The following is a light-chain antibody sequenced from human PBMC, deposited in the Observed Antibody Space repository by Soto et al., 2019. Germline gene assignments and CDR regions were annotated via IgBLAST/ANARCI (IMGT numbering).Light chain of an antibody. J-gene: IGLJ2*01. CDR2: SNN. Sequence: QSVLTQPPSASGTPGQRVTVSCSGSSSNIGSHTVNWYQQLPGTAPKLLIYSNNQRPSGVPDRFSGSKSGTSASLAISGLQSEDEADYSCAAWDDSLNGVVFGGGTKVTVL. V-gene: IGLV1-44*01. CDR3: AAWDDSLNGVV. CDR1: SSNIGSHT.